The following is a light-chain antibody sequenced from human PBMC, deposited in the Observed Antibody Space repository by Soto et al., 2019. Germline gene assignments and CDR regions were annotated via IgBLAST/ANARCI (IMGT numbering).Light chain of an antibody. CDR3: QQYGTSPQT. CDR2: DTS. Sequence: EIGLTQSPGTLSLSPGERATLSCRASQSVTSNYLAWYQQKPCQAPGLLIYDTSTMASGVPDRFSGSGSGTEFTLTISRLEPEDFAVYYCQQYGTSPQTFGQGTKVDFK. J-gene: IGKJ1*01. V-gene: IGKV3-20*01. CDR1: QSVTSNY.